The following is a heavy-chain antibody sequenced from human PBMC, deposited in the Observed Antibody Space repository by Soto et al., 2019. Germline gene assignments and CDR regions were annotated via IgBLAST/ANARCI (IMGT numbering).Heavy chain of an antibody. Sequence: QVQLVESGGGVVQPGRSLRLSCAASGFTFSSYAMHWVRQAPGKGLEWVAVISYDGSNKYYAESVKGRFTISRDNSKNTLYLQMNSLRAEDTAVYYCARDGGGVLGMDVWGQGTTVTVSS. J-gene: IGHJ6*02. D-gene: IGHD3-16*01. CDR1: GFTFSSYA. CDR2: ISYDGSNK. V-gene: IGHV3-30-3*01. CDR3: ARDGGGVLGMDV.